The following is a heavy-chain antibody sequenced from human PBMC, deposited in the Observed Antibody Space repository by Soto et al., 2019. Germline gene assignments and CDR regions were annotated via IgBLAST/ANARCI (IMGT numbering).Heavy chain of an antibody. Sequence: QVQLVQSGAEVKKPGSSVKVSCKASGGTFSSYTISWVRQAPGQGLEWMGRIIPILGIANYAQKFQGRVTITADKPTSTAYMELSSLRSEDTAVYYCARGVDITSSGILYWGQGTLVTVSS. J-gene: IGHJ4*02. CDR3: ARGVDITSSGILY. CDR1: GGTFSSYT. CDR2: IIPILGIA. D-gene: IGHD3-10*01. V-gene: IGHV1-69*02.